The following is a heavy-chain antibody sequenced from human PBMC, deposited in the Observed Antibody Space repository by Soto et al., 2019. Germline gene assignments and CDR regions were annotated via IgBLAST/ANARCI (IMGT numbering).Heavy chain of an antibody. Sequence: ASVKVSCKASGYTFTGYYMHWVRQAPGQGLEWMGWINPNSGGTNYAQKFQGRVTMTRDTSISTAYMELSRLRSDDTAVYYCAGVRTAMVFGAFDIWGQGTMVTVSS. CDR1: GYTFTGYY. CDR3: AGVRTAMVFGAFDI. D-gene: IGHD5-18*01. J-gene: IGHJ3*02. CDR2: INPNSGGT. V-gene: IGHV1-2*02.